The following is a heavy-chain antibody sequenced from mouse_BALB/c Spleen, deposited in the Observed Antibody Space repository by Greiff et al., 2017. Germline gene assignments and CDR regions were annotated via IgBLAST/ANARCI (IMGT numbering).Heavy chain of an antibody. V-gene: IGHV6-6*02. J-gene: IGHJ4*01. Sequence: EVHLVESGGGLVQPGGSMKLSCVASGFTFSNYWMNWVRQSPEKGLEWVAEIRLKSNNYATHYAESVKGRFTISRDDSKSSVYLQMNNLRAEDTGIYYCTATGPGYMDYWGQGTSVTVSS. CDR2: IRLKSNNYAT. CDR3: TATGPGYMDY. CDR1: GFTFSNYW. D-gene: IGHD4-1*02.